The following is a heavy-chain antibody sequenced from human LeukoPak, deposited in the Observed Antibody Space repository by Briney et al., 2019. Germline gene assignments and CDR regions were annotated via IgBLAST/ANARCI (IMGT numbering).Heavy chain of an antibody. V-gene: IGHV4-61*01. CDR2: IYYSGST. CDR1: GGSISSSSYY. Sequence: SETLSLTCTVSGGSISSSSYYWTWIRQPPGKGLEWIGYIYYSGSTNYNPSLKGRVTISVDTSKNQFSLKLRSVTAADTAVYYCARAVNWFELWGQGTLVTVSS. J-gene: IGHJ5*02. CDR3: ARAVNWFEL.